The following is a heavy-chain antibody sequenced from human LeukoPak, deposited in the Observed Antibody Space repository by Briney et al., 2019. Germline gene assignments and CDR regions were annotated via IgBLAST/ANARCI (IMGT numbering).Heavy chain of an antibody. D-gene: IGHD6-19*01. CDR3: ASSIAVAPSDAFDI. V-gene: IGHV1-69*04. Sequence: SVNLCCKASGSSFSICVISWVREAPGQGLEWMGRIIPIVGIGNYAYKFQGRGTITAYKATTTDYLDLSGLRSEDTAVYYCASSIAVAPSDAFDIWGQGTMVTVSS. CDR1: GSSFSICV. J-gene: IGHJ3*02. CDR2: IIPIVGIG.